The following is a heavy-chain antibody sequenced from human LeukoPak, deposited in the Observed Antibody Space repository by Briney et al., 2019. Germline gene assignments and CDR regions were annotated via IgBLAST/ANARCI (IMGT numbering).Heavy chain of an antibody. Sequence: GRSLRLSCAASGFTFSSYGMPWVRQAPGKELEWVAVISYDGSNKYYADSVKGRFTISRDNSKNTLYLQMNSLRAEDTAVYYCAKQPYHYDFWSGYSMNWFDPWGQGTLVTVSS. CDR1: GFTFSSYG. D-gene: IGHD3-3*01. J-gene: IGHJ5*02. V-gene: IGHV3-30*18. CDR3: AKQPYHYDFWSGYSMNWFDP. CDR2: ISYDGSNK.